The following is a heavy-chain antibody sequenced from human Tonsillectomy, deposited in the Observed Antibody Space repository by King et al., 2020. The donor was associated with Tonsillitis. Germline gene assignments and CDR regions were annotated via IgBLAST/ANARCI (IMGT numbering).Heavy chain of an antibody. V-gene: IGHV3-74*01. CDR3: AKDSSYRMDV. CDR2: INSDGSST. J-gene: IGHJ6*02. CDR1: GFTFSVSW. Sequence: VQLVESGGDLVQPGGSLRLSCVASGFTFSVSWMHWVRQAPGKGLVWVSYINSDGSSTTYADSVKGRFTVSRDNAKNTVYLQMNSLRADDTANYYCAKDSSYRMDVWGHGTTVTVSS.